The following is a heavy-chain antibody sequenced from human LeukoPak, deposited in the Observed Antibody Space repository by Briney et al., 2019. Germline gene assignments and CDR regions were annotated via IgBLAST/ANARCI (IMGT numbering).Heavy chain of an antibody. D-gene: IGHD3-9*01. CDR1: GYTFTGYY. J-gene: IGHJ3*02. CDR3: ARGSNDILTGSITQRGAFDI. V-gene: IGHV1-2*02. CDR2: INPNSGGT. Sequence: ASVKVSCKASGYTFTGYYMHWVRQSPGQGLEWMGWINPNSGGTNYAQKFQGRVAMTRDASISTAYMELSRLRSDDTAVYYCARGSNDILTGSITQRGAFDIWGQGTMVTVSS.